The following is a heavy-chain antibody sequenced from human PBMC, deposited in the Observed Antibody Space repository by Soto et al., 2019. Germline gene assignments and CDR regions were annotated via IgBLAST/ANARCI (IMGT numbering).Heavy chain of an antibody. CDR1: GFTFSSYA. Sequence: QVQLVESGGGVVQPGRSLRLSCAASGFTFSSYAMHWVRQAPGKGLEWVAVISFDGSNKYYADSVKDRFTVSRDNSKNTLYVQMNSLRAEDTAVYYCGRGRRFGNGYNLWFDYWGQGTLVTVSS. CDR3: GRGRRFGNGYNLWFDY. V-gene: IGHV3-30-3*01. CDR2: ISFDGSNK. D-gene: IGHD5-12*01. J-gene: IGHJ4*02.